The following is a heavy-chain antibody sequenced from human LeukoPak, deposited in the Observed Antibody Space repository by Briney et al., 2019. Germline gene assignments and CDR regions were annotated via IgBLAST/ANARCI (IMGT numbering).Heavy chain of an antibody. Sequence: GGPLRLSCAASGFTFSSYEMNWVRQAPGKGLEWVSYISSSGSTIYYADSVKGRFTISRDNAKNSLYLQMNSLRAEDTAVYYCARDPNSSSSYYYYYYYMDVWGKGTTVTVSS. V-gene: IGHV3-48*03. CDR3: ARDPNSSSSYYYYYYYMDV. CDR1: GFTFSSYE. D-gene: IGHD6-6*01. J-gene: IGHJ6*03. CDR2: ISSSGSTI.